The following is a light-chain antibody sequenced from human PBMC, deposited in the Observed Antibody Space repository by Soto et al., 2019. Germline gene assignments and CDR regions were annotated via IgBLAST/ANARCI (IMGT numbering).Light chain of an antibody. CDR2: NVS. Sequence: QSALTQPASVSGSPGQSITISCTGTSSDVGGYNYVSWYQQHPGKAPKLIIYNVSNRPSGVSNRFSGSKSGNTASLTISGVQAEDDGHYYCSAFTSSNTLLFGGGTKVTVL. J-gene: IGLJ2*01. CDR1: SSDVGGYNY. V-gene: IGLV2-14*01. CDR3: SAFTSSNTLL.